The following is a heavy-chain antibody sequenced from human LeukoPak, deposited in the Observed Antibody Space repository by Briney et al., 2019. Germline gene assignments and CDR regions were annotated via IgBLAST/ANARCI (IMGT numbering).Heavy chain of an antibody. Sequence: PGGSLRLSCAASGFTFCSYAMHWVRQAPGKGLEWVAVISYDGSNKYYADSVKGRFTISRDNSKNTLYLQMNSLRAEDTAVYYCARVGYYDSSGYYDYWGQGTLVTVSS. CDR2: ISYDGSNK. CDR1: GFTFCSYA. D-gene: IGHD3-22*01. CDR3: ARVGYYDSSGYYDY. V-gene: IGHV3-30-3*01. J-gene: IGHJ4*02.